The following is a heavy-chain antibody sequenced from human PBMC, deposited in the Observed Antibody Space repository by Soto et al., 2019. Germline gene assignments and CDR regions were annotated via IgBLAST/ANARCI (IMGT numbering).Heavy chain of an antibody. CDR3: ARDYSRYYGMDD. D-gene: IGHD2-15*01. Sequence: QVQLVESGGGVVQPGGSLRLSCAASGFTFSNYGMHWVRQAPGKGLESVAVIWYDGTNKYYADSVKGRFTISRDNSKNTMYLQVNSLRAEDTAVYYCARDYSRYYGMDDWGQGTTVTVSS. J-gene: IGHJ6*02. CDR2: IWYDGTNK. CDR1: GFTFSNYG. V-gene: IGHV3-33*01.